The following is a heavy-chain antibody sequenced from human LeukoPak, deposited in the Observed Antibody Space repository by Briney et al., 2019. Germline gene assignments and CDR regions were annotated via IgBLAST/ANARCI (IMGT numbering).Heavy chain of an antibody. J-gene: IGHJ4*02. Sequence: SETLSLTCTVSGGSISSYNCCWIRMREAQGLGRVGRISNSGTTNYNPSRKSRVTLSVDTSKNQLSLKLRSVTAADTAVYYCARGAPIAAAQFDYWGEGTLVTVSS. CDR1: GGSISSYN. D-gene: IGHD6-13*01. V-gene: IGHV4-4*07. CDR3: ARGAPIAAAQFDY. CDR2: ISNSGTT.